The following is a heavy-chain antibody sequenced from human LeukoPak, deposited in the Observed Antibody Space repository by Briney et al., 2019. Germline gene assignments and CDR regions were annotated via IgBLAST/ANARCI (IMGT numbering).Heavy chain of an antibody. CDR2: INPSGGST. D-gene: IGHD2-8*01. CDR3: AKGSGSPNGDYYYYMDV. V-gene: IGHV1-46*01. Sequence: ASVKVSCKASGYTFTSYYMHWVRQAPGQGLEWMGIINPSGGSTSYAQKFQGRVTMTRDTSTSTVYMELSSLRSEDTAVYYCAKGSGSPNGDYYYYMDVWGKGTTVTVSS. CDR1: GYTFTSYY. J-gene: IGHJ6*03.